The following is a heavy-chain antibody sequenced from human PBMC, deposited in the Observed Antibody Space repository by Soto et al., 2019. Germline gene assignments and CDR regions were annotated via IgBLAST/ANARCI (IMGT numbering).Heavy chain of an antibody. J-gene: IGHJ5*02. CDR2: ISAYNGNT. Sequence: ASVKVSWKGSGYTFTRYGISWGGQGPGQGLEWMGWISAYNGNTNYAQKLQGRVTMTTDTSTSTAYMELRSLRSDDTAVYYCARVLGMAPDWFDPWGQGTLVTVSS. CDR1: GYTFTRYG. CDR3: ARVLGMAPDWFDP. V-gene: IGHV1-18*01. D-gene: IGHD7-27*01.